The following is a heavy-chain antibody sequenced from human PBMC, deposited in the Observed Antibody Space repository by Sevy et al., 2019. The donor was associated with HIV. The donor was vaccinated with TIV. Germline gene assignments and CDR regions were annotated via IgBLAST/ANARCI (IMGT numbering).Heavy chain of an antibody. D-gene: IGHD4-4*01. J-gene: IGHJ5*02. CDR2: IYYSGST. Sequence: SETLSLTCTVSGGSISSYYWSWIRQPPGKGLEWIGYIYYSGSTNYNPSLKSRVTISVDTSKNQFSPKLSSVTAADTAVYYCAGSLSNGNWFDPWGQGTLVTVSS. CDR3: AGSLSNGNWFDP. V-gene: IGHV4-59*01. CDR1: GGSISSYY.